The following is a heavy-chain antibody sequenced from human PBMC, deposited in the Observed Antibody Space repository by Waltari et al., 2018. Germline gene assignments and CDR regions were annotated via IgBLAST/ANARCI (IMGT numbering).Heavy chain of an antibody. J-gene: IGHJ6*02. Sequence: QVQLVQSGAEVKKPGSSVKVSCKASGGTFSSYAISWVRQAPGQGLEWMGGIIPIFGTENYAQKFQGRVTITADESTSTAYMELSSLRSEDTAVYYCARVYCSSTSCYFLGGMDVWGQGTTVTVSS. V-gene: IGHV1-69*01. D-gene: IGHD2-2*01. CDR1: GGTFSSYA. CDR3: ARVYCSSTSCYFLGGMDV. CDR2: IIPIFGTE.